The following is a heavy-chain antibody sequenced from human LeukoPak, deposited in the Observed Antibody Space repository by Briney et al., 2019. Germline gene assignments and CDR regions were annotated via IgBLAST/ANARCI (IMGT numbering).Heavy chain of an antibody. CDR1: GDSISSGSYY. D-gene: IGHD2-2*01. V-gene: IGHV4-61*02. CDR3: ARRAKVVVPAGEIYYFDY. J-gene: IGHJ4*02. Sequence: SETLSLTCTVSGDSISSGSYYWSWLRQSAERGLEWIGRIYTSGSTNYNPSLKSRVTISVDTSKNQFSLKLSSVTAADTAVYYCARRAKVVVPAGEIYYFDYWGQGTLVTVSS. CDR2: IYTSGST.